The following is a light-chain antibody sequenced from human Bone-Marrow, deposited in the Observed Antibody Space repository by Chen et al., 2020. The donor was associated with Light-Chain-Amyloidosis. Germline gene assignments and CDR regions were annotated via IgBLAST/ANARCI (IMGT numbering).Light chain of an antibody. CDR2: DAF. Sequence: DIQMTQSPSSVSASVGDRVTITCRASQDISNYLNWYQQKPGKAPNLLISDAFNLETGVPSRFSGSGFGTDFSLSITSLQPEDIATYYCQQYHSLPLTFGGGTKVEI. CDR1: QDISNY. V-gene: IGKV1-33*01. CDR3: QQYHSLPLT. J-gene: IGKJ4*01.